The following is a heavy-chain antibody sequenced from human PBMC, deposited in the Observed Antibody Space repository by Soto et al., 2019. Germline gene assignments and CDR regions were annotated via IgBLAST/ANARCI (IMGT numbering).Heavy chain of an antibody. D-gene: IGHD5-12*01. Sequence: KASETLSLTCSVSGGSINNYYWNWIRQSAGKGLEWIGRLDSGGSIMYNPSLKSRVTLSVDTSKNQLSLKLTSVTAADTALYYCARGGTYTGFYGMDVWGQGTTVTVSS. CDR1: GGSINNYY. CDR3: ARGGTYTGFYGMDV. J-gene: IGHJ6*02. CDR2: LDSGGSI. V-gene: IGHV4-4*07.